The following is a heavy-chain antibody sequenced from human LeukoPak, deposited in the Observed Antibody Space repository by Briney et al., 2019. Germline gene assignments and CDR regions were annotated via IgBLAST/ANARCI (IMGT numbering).Heavy chain of an antibody. V-gene: IGHV4-39*01. J-gene: IGHJ4*02. CDR3: ARHRSPGVGATEY. CDR1: SDSISTSTYY. D-gene: IGHD1-26*01. Sequence: SETLSLTCTVSSDSISTSTYYWGWIRQPPGKGLEWVGSIYSSGHTYYSPPLQNRVTISVDTSKNQFSLKLRSVTAADTAIYYCARHRSPGVGATEYWGQGTLVTVSS. CDR2: IYSSGHT.